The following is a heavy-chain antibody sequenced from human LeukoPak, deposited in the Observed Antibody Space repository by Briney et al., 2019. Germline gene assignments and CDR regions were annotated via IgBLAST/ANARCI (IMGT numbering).Heavy chain of an antibody. D-gene: IGHD4-23*01. CDR1: GFSFSSYA. Sequence: GSLRLSCAASGFSFSSYAMSWVRQAPGKGLEWVSTISGSGSSTYYADSVEGRFTISRDNSKNTVYLQMNSLRAEDTAVYYCAKIGTNSGTSGGDYWGQGSLVTVS. CDR3: AKIGTNSGTSGGDY. J-gene: IGHJ4*02. V-gene: IGHV3-23*01. CDR2: ISGSGSST.